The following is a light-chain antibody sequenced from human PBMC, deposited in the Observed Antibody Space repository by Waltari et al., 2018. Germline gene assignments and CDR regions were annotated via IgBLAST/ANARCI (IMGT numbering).Light chain of an antibody. CDR3: HSRDSSSTRV. CDR2: GQD. V-gene: IGLV3-19*01. J-gene: IGLJ2*01. Sequence: SSKLTQDPAVSVALGQTVKITCHGDSLRRFYASWYQQRPGQAPVLVFYGQDDRPSGIPERFSGSTSGDTAYLTITGAQADDEADYYCHSRDSSSTRVFGGGTRLTV. CDR1: SLRRFY.